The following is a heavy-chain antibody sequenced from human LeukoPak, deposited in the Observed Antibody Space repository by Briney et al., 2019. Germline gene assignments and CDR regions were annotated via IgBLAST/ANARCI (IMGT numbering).Heavy chain of an antibody. CDR2: THVSGNF. CDR1: DASIVSYY. CDR3: TRGHWGLQS. V-gene: IGHV4-59*01. J-gene: IGHJ5*02. Sequence: PSETLSLTCSVSDASIVSYYWSWIRQPPGKGLEWIGYTHVSGNFGYNPSLRSRVTTSLDTSKNQFSLNLISVTAADTAVYYCTRGHWGLQSWSQGTLVTVSS. D-gene: IGHD7-27*01.